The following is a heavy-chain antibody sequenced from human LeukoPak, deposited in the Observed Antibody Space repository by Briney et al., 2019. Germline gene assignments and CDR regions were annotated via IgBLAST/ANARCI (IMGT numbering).Heavy chain of an antibody. Sequence: SVKVSCKAPGGTFSSYAISWVRQAPGQGLEWMGGIIPIFGTANYAQKFQGRVTITADESTSTAYMELSSLRSEDTAVYYCAEGRITMVRGVISYFDYWGQGTLVTVSS. J-gene: IGHJ4*02. CDR1: GGTFSSYA. V-gene: IGHV1-69*01. CDR2: IIPIFGTA. CDR3: AEGRITMVRGVISYFDY. D-gene: IGHD3-10*01.